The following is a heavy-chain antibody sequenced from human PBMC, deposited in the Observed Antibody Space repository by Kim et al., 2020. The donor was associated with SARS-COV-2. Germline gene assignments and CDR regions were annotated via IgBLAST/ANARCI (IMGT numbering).Heavy chain of an antibody. D-gene: IGHD5-12*01. Sequence: GGSPRLSCAASGFTFSGSAVHWVRQPSGKGLEWVGRIRTNPNSYATTYAASVRGRFTFSRDDSKNTAYLQMNSLRVDDTAVYYCASEGDVYDHDHWGRGTLVTVSS. CDR3: ASEGDVYDHDH. V-gene: IGHV3-73*01. CDR2: IRTNPNSYAT. CDR1: GFTFSGSA. J-gene: IGHJ5*02.